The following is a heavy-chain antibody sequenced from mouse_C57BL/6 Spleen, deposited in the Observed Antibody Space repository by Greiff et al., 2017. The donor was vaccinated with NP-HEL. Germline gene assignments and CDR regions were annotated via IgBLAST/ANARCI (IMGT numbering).Heavy chain of an antibody. J-gene: IGHJ3*01. V-gene: IGHV1-22*01. CDR1: GCAFTDYN. CDR3: ARSNYYGSSFFAY. Sequence: EVQLQQSGPELVKPGASVKMSCKASGCAFTDYNMHWVKQSHGKSLEWIGYINPNNGGTSYNQKFKGKATLTVNKSSSTAYMELRSLTSEDSAVYYCARSNYYGSSFFAYWGQGTLVTVSA. D-gene: IGHD1-1*01. CDR2: INPNNGGT.